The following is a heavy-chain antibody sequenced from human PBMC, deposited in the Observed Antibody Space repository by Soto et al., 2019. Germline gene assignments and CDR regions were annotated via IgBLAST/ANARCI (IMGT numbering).Heavy chain of an antibody. D-gene: IGHD1-1*01. Sequence: ASVKVSCKASGYTFSRYGIMWVRQAPGQGLEWMGWISAYNGNTNSAEKPRGRLTMTTDASPTTAYMELMSLRSDDPAIYYCGRDQGFKVEKYINWFDHWGQGTLVTVSS. CDR3: GRDQGFKVEKYINWFDH. V-gene: IGHV1-18*01. CDR2: ISAYNGNT. J-gene: IGHJ5*02. CDR1: GYTFSRYG.